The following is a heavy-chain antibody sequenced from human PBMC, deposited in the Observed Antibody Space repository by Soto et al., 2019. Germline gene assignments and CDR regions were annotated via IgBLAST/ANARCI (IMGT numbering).Heavy chain of an antibody. CDR1: GFTFSSCA. J-gene: IGHJ6*02. CDR2: IIDSGAST. V-gene: IGHV3-23*01. CDR3: AKGRSYYYYYGVDV. Sequence: QPGGSLRLSCAASGFTFSSCAMGWVRQAPGKGLEWVSDIIDSGASTYYADSEKGRFTISRDNSKSTLYLQMNSLRAEDTALYYCAKGRSYYYYYGVDVWGQGTTVTVSS.